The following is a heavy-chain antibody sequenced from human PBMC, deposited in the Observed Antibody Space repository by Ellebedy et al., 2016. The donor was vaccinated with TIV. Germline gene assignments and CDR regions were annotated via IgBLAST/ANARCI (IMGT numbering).Heavy chain of an antibody. CDR2: ITNDGTTT. J-gene: IGHJ4*02. D-gene: IGHD1-26*01. CDR1: GFTFSEHW. V-gene: IGHV3-74*01. CDR3: ATERSGSYYNY. Sequence: GESLKISCEGSGFTFSEHWMHWVRQAPGKGLVWVAYITNDGTTTNYADSVKGRFTISRDNAKNTVYLQMNSLRLEDTAVYYCATERSGSYYNYWGQGTLVTVSS.